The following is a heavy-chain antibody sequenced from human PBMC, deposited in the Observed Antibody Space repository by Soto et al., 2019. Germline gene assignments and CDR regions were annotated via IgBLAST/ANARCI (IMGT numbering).Heavy chain of an antibody. D-gene: IGHD3-3*01. CDR3: AKVAYDFWSGHGTNNWFDP. CDR1: GFTFSSYA. J-gene: IGHJ5*02. V-gene: IGHV3-23*01. Sequence: EVQLLESGGGLVQPGGSLRLSCAASGFTFSSYAMSWVRQAPGKGLEWVSAISGSGGSTYYADSVKGRFTISRDNSKNTLDLQMNSLRAEDTAVYYCAKVAYDFWSGHGTNNWFDPWGQGTLVTVSS. CDR2: ISGSGGST.